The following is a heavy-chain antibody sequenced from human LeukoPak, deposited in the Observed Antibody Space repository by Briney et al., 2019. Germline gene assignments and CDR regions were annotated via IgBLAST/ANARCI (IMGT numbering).Heavy chain of an antibody. D-gene: IGHD3-9*01. CDR2: IYHSGST. J-gene: IGHJ4*02. CDR3: ARHRRYFDWGGPFDY. CDR1: GYSISSGYY. V-gene: IGHV4-38-2*02. Sequence: PSETLSLTCTVSGYSISSGYYWGWIRQPPGKGLEWIGSIYHSGSTNYNPSLESRVTISLDTSRNHFSLKLSSVTATDTSVYYCARHRRYFDWGGPFDYWGQGSLVTVSS.